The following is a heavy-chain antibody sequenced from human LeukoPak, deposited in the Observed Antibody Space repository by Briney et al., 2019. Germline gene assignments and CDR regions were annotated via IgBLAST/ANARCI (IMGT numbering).Heavy chain of an antibody. J-gene: IGHJ4*02. CDR1: GGSISSYY. CDR2: IYYSGST. CDR3: ARSGGYSYGSAADY. V-gene: IGHV4-59*01. Sequence: PSETLSLTCTVSGGSISSYYWSWIRQPPGKGLEWIGYIYYSGSTNYNPSLKCRVTISVDTSKNQFSLKLSSVTAADTAVYYCARSGGYSYGSAADYWGQGTLVTVSS. D-gene: IGHD5-18*01.